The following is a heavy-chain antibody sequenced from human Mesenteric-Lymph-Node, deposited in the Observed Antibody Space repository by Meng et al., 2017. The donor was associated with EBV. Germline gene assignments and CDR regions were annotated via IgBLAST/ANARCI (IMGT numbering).Heavy chain of an antibody. Sequence: GQLEGGGGGGGRAAAARSLDGAVSRGAIRNGKWWRWGRQPAGKGLEWIGEIYHSGGTNYSPSLQSRVTISADKSKNQFALKLDSVTAADTAVYYCARGNSGSPLWQYWFDPWGQGTLVTVSS. CDR2: IYHSGGT. CDR1: RGAIRNGKW. J-gene: IGHJ5*02. D-gene: IGHD1-26*01. CDR3: ARGNSGSPLWQYWFDP. V-gene: IGHV4-4*02.